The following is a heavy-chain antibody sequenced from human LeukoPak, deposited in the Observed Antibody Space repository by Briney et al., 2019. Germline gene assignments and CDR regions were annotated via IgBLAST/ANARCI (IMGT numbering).Heavy chain of an antibody. CDR1: GYSISNGYY. V-gene: IGHV4-38-2*02. J-gene: IGHJ4*02. D-gene: IGHD6-19*01. CDR3: ARRHSSGWFYY. CDR2: IYRSGST. Sequence: SETLSLTCTVSGYSISNGYYWDWIRQPPGRGLEWIGNIYRSGSTSYNPSPKSRVTISVDTSKNQFSLKVNSVTAADTAVYYCARRHSSGWFYYWGQGTLVTVSS.